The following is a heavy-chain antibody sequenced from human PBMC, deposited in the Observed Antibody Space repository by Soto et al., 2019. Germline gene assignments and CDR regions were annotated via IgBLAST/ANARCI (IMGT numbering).Heavy chain of an antibody. J-gene: IGHJ4*02. D-gene: IGHD3-22*01. V-gene: IGHV3-23*01. Sequence: GGSLRLSCAASGFTFSSYAMSWVRQAPGKGLEWVSAISGSGGSTYYADSVKGRFTISRDNSKNTLYLQMNSLRAEDTAVYYCAKVRKHYYDSSGYYDYNDYWGQGTLVTVSS. CDR2: ISGSGGST. CDR1: GFTFSSYA. CDR3: AKVRKHYYDSSGYYDYNDY.